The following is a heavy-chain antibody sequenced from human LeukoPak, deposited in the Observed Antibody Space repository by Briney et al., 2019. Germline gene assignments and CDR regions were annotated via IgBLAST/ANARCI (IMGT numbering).Heavy chain of an antibody. J-gene: IGHJ4*02. D-gene: IGHD3-10*01. Sequence: SVKVSCKTSGFTFSTSAMQWVRQARGQRLEWIGWIVVGSGNTNYAQKFQERVTITRDMSTSTAYMELTGLRAEDTAVYYCAKVTYGSGTYGAFDSWGQGTLVTVSS. V-gene: IGHV1-58*02. CDR3: AKVTYGSGTYGAFDS. CDR2: IVVGSGNT. CDR1: GFTFSTSA.